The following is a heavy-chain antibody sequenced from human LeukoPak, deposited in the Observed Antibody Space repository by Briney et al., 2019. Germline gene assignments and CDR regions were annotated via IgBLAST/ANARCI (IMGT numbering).Heavy chain of an antibody. D-gene: IGHD5-24*01. CDR3: ARASEMATIDY. J-gene: IGHJ4*02. Sequence: GGSLRLSCAASGFTFSSYAMHWVRQAPGKGLEWVAVISYDGSNKYYADSVKGRFTISRDNSKNTLYLQMNSLRAEDTAVYYCARASEMATIDYWGQGTLVTVSS. CDR1: GFTFSSYA. CDR2: ISYDGSNK. V-gene: IGHV3-30-3*01.